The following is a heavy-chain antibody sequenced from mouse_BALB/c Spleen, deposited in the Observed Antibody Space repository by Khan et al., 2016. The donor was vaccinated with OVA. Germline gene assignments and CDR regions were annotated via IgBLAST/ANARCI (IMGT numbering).Heavy chain of an antibody. CDR3: ARSYGSWAMDY. D-gene: IGHD1-1*01. V-gene: IGHV3-8*02. J-gene: IGHJ4*01. Sequence: EVQLVESGPSLVKPSQTLSLTCSVTGDSITSGFWNWIRKFPGNKFEYMGYVTYSGNTYYNPSLKRRISIIRDTSKIQYYLQLNSVTTEDTATYFCARSYGSWAMDYWGQGTSVTVSS. CDR1: GDSITSGF. CDR2: VTYSGNT.